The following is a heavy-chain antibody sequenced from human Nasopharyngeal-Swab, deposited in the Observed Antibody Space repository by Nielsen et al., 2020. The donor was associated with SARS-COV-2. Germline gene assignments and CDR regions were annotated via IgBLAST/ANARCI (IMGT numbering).Heavy chain of an antibody. CDR1: GFTFTSHA. CDR2: ISGSGGST. J-gene: IGHJ3*02. V-gene: IGHV3-23*01. CDR3: AKDRNTMIVVVITGQGAFDI. D-gene: IGHD3-22*01. Sequence: GGSLRLSCAASGFTFTSHAMSWVRQAPGKGLEWVSAISGSGGSTSYADSVKGRFTISRDNSKHTLYLQMNSLRAEDTAVYYCAKDRNTMIVVVITGQGAFDIWGQGTMVTVSS.